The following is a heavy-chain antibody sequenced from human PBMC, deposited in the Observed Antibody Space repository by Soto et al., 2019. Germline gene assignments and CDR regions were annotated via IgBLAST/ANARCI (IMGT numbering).Heavy chain of an antibody. J-gene: IGHJ4*02. D-gene: IGHD3-10*01. Sequence: QVQLVESGGGVVQPGRSLRLSCAASGFTFSSYGMHWVRQAPGKGLEWVAVIWYDGSNKYYADSVKGRFTISRDNSKNTLYLQMNSLRAEDTAVYYCARERARDYYGSGSHDYWGQGTLVTVSS. CDR3: ARERARDYYGSGSHDY. CDR1: GFTFSSYG. CDR2: IWYDGSNK. V-gene: IGHV3-33*01.